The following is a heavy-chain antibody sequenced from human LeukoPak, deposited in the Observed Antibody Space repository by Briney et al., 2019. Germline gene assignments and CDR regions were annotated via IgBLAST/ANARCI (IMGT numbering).Heavy chain of an antibody. CDR2: IHADSGNT. J-gene: IGHJ3*02. CDR1: GYTFTTCT. D-gene: IGHD6-19*01. Sequence: ASVKVSCKTSGYTFTTCTVHWVRQAPGQRLEWMGWIHADSGNTKYSQKLQGRVAIARDTSASTIYMELTSLRIEDTAVYFCTIGLAGDWDAFDIWGLGTMVTVSS. V-gene: IGHV1-3*01. CDR3: TIGLAGDWDAFDI.